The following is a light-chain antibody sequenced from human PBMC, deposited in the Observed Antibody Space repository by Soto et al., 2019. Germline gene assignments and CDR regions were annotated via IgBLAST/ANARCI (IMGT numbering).Light chain of an antibody. CDR1: SSDVGSYDR. J-gene: IGLJ2*01. CDR2: EVN. Sequence: QSALTQPPSVSGSPGQSVTISCTGTSSDVGSYDRVSWYQQPPGTAPKLMIYEVNNRPSGVPDRFSGSKSGNTASLTISGLQAEDEADYYCISYTTSSTAVFGGGTKLTVL. CDR3: ISYTTSSTAV. V-gene: IGLV2-18*02.